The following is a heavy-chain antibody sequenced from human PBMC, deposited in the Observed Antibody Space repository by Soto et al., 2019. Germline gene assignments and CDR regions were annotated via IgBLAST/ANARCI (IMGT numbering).Heavy chain of an antibody. CDR2: IYWDDDK. D-gene: IGHD3-9*01. CDR3: AHRQEFNIDWNGGWFGP. J-gene: IGHJ5*02. Sequence: QITLKESGPTLVEPTQTLTLTCTFSGFSLSTSGVGVGWIRQPPGKALEWLAFIYWDDDKRYSPSLKSRVTITKDTATNQVVLTMTSMDPVDTATYYCAHRQEFNIDWNGGWFGPWGQGTLVTVSS. CDR1: GFSLSTSGVG. V-gene: IGHV2-5*02.